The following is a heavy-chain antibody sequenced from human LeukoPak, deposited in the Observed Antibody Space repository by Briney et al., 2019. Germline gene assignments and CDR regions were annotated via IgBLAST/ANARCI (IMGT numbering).Heavy chain of an antibody. Sequence: GGSLRLSCAASGFTFDDYAMHWVRQAPGKGLEWVSLISWDGGSTYYADSVKGRFTISRDNSKNSLYLQMNCLRAEDTALYYCAKGGYSNYHYYYYYKDGWDKATTVTVSS. V-gene: IGHV3-43D*03. CDR2: ISWDGGST. CDR1: GFTFDDYA. CDR3: AKGGYSNYHYYYYYKDG. J-gene: IGHJ6*03. D-gene: IGHD4-11*01.